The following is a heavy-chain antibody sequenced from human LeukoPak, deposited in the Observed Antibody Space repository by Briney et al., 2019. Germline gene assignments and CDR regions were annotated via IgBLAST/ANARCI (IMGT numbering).Heavy chain of an antibody. Sequence: GGSLRLSCAASGFTFSSYAMSWVRQAPGKGLEWVSAISGSGGSTYYADSVKGRFTISRDNSKNTLYLQMGSLRAEDMAVYYCARGLKWELLDYFDYWGQGTLVTVSS. J-gene: IGHJ4*02. CDR3: ARGLKWELLDYFDY. V-gene: IGHV3-23*01. CDR2: ISGSGGST. D-gene: IGHD1-26*01. CDR1: GFTFSSYA.